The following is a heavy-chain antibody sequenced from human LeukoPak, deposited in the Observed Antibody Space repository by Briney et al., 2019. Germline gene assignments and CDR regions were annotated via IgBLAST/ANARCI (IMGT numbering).Heavy chain of an antibody. CDR1: GFSFSSYG. CDR2: IPYDGIDE. Sequence: GGSLRLSCAASGFSFSSYGMHWVRQRPGRGPEWVALIPYDGIDENYADFAKGRFTISRDNLKNTVYLLISSVRTEDTAVYYCAKDSTGYHPGYWGQGTLVTVSS. CDR3: AKDSTGYHPGY. V-gene: IGHV3-30*02. D-gene: IGHD3-9*01. J-gene: IGHJ4*02.